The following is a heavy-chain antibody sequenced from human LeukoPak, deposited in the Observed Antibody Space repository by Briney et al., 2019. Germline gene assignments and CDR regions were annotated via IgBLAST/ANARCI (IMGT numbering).Heavy chain of an antibody. Sequence: PSETLSLTCAVSGGSKSWSKWWSWVRQPPGKGLEWIGEIYHSGSTNYNPSLKSRVTISVDKSKNQFSLKLSSVTAADTAVYYCARDQVVTAIGAWFDPWGQGTLVTVSS. CDR2: IYHSGST. D-gene: IGHD2-21*02. V-gene: IGHV4-4*02. CDR3: ARDQVVTAIGAWFDP. J-gene: IGHJ5*02. CDR1: GGSKSWSKW.